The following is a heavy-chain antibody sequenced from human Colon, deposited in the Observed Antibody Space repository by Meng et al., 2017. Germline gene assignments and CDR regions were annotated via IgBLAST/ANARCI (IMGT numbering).Heavy chain of an antibody. Sequence: QVQLQQSGPGLVKPSQTLSLTCFIPGDSVSSNTAAWNWIRQSPSRGLEWLGRTYYRSKWYNEYAVSVKSRMTFNADTSKNQVSLQVNSVTPEDTAVYYCARDHGYSYGLPLDYWGQGILVTVSS. D-gene: IGHD5-18*01. J-gene: IGHJ4*02. CDR3: ARDHGYSYGLPLDY. CDR2: TYYRSKWYN. V-gene: IGHV6-1*01. CDR1: GDSVSSNTAA.